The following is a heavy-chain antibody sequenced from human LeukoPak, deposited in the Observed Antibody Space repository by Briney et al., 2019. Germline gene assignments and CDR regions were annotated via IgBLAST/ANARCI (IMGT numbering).Heavy chain of an antibody. CDR3: ARDQGDGYCSSTSCYERLDY. J-gene: IGHJ4*02. V-gene: IGHV3-66*01. CDR1: GFTVSSNY. CDR2: IYSGDNT. D-gene: IGHD2-2*03. Sequence: GGSLRLSCAASGFTVSSNYMSWVRQAPGKGLEWVSVIYSGDNTYYADSVKGRFSISRDNSKNTLNLQMNSLRGEDTAVYYCARDQGDGYCSSTSCYERLDYWGQGTLATVSS.